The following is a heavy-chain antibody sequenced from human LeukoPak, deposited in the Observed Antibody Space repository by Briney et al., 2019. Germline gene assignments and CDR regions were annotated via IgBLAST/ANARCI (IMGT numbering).Heavy chain of an antibody. CDR1: GFTFSSYA. CDR2: INHSGSA. J-gene: IGHJ4*02. CDR3: ARHGYSIHVLEY. D-gene: IGHD5-24*01. V-gene: IGHV4-34*01. Sequence: SGGSLRLSCAASGFTFSSYAMSWIRQTPGKGLEWIGEINHSGSANYNPSLKSRVTISVDTSKNQFSLKLSSVTAADTAVYYCARHGYSIHVLEYWGQGTLVTVSS.